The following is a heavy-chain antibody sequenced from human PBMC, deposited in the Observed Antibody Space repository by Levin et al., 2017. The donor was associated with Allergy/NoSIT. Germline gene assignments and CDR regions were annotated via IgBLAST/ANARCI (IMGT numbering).Heavy chain of an antibody. V-gene: IGHV4-34*01. D-gene: IGHD7-27*01. CDR3: ARGGLTGDLN. Sequence: ASETLSLTCAVYGGSFSGYYWSWIRQPPGKGLEWIGDINHSGSIYYNPSLKSRVTISLDTSKNQFSLKLSSVTAADTAVYYCARGGLTGDLNWGQGTLVTVSS. J-gene: IGHJ4*02. CDR1: GGSFSGYY. CDR2: INHSGSI.